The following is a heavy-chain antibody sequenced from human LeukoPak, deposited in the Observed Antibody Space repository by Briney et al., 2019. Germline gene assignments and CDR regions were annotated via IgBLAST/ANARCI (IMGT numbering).Heavy chain of an antibody. D-gene: IGHD2-2*01. J-gene: IGHJ6*02. CDR1: GFTFSSYA. Sequence: GGSLRLSCAASGFTFSSYAMSWVRQAPGKGVEWVSDISGSGGSTYYADSVKGRFTISRDNSNNTLYLQMNSLRAEDTAVYYCAKGLSTNYYYGMDVWGQGTTVTVSS. CDR2: ISGSGGST. V-gene: IGHV3-23*01. CDR3: AKGLSTNYYYGMDV.